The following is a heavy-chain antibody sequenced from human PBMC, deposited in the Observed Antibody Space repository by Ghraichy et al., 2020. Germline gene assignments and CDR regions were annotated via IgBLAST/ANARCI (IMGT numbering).Heavy chain of an antibody. V-gene: IGHV3-23*01. CDR3: AKEGGRLGEGAFDV. J-gene: IGHJ3*01. CDR1: EFTFDGYP. D-gene: IGHD3-10*01. CDR2: LGADGRST. Sequence: GGSLRLSCAVSEFTFDGYPMTWVRQAPGKGLEWVSTLGADGRSTFYADSVKGRFTISRDKSKRTMYLQMNSLRADDTAFYYCAKEGGRLGEGAFDVWGQGTKVTVSS.